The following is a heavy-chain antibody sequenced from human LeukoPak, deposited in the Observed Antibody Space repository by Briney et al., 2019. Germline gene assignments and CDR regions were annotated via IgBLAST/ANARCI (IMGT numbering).Heavy chain of an antibody. CDR3: ASRFSVDDYGDYTLGY. V-gene: IGHV4-34*01. J-gene: IGHJ4*02. D-gene: IGHD4-17*01. CDR1: GGSFSGYY. Sequence: SETLSLTCAVYGGSFSGYYWSWIRQPPGKGLEWIGEINHSGSTNYNPSLKSRVTISVDTSKNQFSLKLSSVTAAGTAVYYCASRFSVDDYGDYTLGYWGQGTLVTVSS. CDR2: INHSGST.